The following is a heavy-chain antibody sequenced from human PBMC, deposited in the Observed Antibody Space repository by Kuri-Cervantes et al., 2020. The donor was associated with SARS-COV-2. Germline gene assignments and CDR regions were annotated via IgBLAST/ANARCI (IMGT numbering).Heavy chain of an antibody. CDR2: ISWNSGSI. D-gene: IGHD3-10*01. J-gene: IGHJ4*02. V-gene: IGHV3-9*03. Sequence: GGSLRLSCAASGFTFDDYAMHWVRQAPGKGLEWVSGISWNSGSIGYADSVKGRFTISRDNAKNSLYPQMNSLRAEDMALYYCAKDSVSYYYGSGSFILDYWGQGTLVTVSS. CDR1: GFTFDDYA. CDR3: AKDSVSYYYGSGSFILDY.